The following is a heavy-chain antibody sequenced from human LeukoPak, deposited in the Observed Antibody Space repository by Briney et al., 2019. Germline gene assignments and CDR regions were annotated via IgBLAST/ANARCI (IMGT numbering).Heavy chain of an antibody. CDR2: ISGSGTNT. V-gene: IGHV3-23*01. Sequence: TGGSLRLSCAASGFTFSSYAMSWVRQAPGKGLEWVSAISGSGTNTYYADSVKGRFTISRDNSKNTLYLQMNSLRAEDTAVYYCARNYYDRSGYSDTFDYWGQGTLVTVSS. J-gene: IGHJ4*02. D-gene: IGHD3-22*01. CDR1: GFTFSSYA. CDR3: ARNYYDRSGYSDTFDY.